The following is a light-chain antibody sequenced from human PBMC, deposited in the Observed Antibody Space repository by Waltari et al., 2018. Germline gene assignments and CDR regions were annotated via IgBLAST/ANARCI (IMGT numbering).Light chain of an antibody. CDR3: QSFDSSLGGSV. CDR2: EYW. CDR1: SSNFGAGYD. Sequence: QSVLTQPPSVSGAPGQRVTISCTGNSSNFGAGYDVHWYQHLPGRAPKLLIKEYWRRPSGVPDRFSCAKSGTSAYLAITGLQAEDEADYYCQSFDSSLGGSVFGTGTKVSVL. J-gene: IGLJ1*01. V-gene: IGLV1-40*01.